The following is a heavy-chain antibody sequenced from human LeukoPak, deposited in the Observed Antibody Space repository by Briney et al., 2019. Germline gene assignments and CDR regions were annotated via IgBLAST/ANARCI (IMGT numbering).Heavy chain of an antibody. D-gene: IGHD3-22*01. CDR1: GFAFSSYA. CDR2: ISYDRTNK. CDR3: ARDTADYFDISGYFDY. V-gene: IGHV3-30*04. J-gene: IGHJ4*02. Sequence: GGSLRLSCAASGFAFSSYAMHWVRQAPGKGLEWVAAISYDRTNKYSADSVKGRFTISRDKSKNTLYLQMNSLKAEDTAVYYCARDTADYFDISGYFDYWGQGTLVTVSS.